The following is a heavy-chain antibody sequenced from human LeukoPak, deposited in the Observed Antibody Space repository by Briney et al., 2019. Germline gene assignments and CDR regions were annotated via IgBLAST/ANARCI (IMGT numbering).Heavy chain of an antibody. D-gene: IGHD3-22*01. Sequence: PGVSLRLSCAASGFTFSSYSMNWVRQAPGKGLEWVSSISSSSRHIYYADSVKGRFTISRDNAKNSLYLQMNSLRAEDTALYYCARADYYDSRDAFDIWGQGTMVTVSS. CDR1: GFTFSSYS. V-gene: IGHV3-21*04. CDR2: ISSSSRHI. CDR3: ARADYYDSRDAFDI. J-gene: IGHJ3*02.